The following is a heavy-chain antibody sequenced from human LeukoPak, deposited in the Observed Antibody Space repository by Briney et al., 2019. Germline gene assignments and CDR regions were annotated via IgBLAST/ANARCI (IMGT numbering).Heavy chain of an antibody. J-gene: IGHJ4*02. Sequence: ASVKVSCKASGYTFTSYGISWVRQAPGQGLEWMGWISAYNGNTNYAQKLQGRVTMTTDTSTSTAYMELRSLRSDDTAVYYCARAHGRGYYYDSSGYYDYWGQGTLVTVSS. CDR1: GYTFTSYG. V-gene: IGHV1-18*01. D-gene: IGHD3-22*01. CDR3: ARAHGRGYYYDSSGYYDY. CDR2: ISAYNGNT.